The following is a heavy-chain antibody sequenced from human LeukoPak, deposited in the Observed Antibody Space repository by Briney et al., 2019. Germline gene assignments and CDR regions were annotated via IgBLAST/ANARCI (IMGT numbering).Heavy chain of an antibody. J-gene: IGHJ5*02. CDR2: INHSGST. CDR3: ARDGGLRFLEWLSLPNWFDP. D-gene: IGHD3-3*01. Sequence: SETLSLTCAVYGGSFSGYYWSWIRQPPGKGLEWIGEINHSGSTNYNPSLKSRVTISVDTSKNQFSLKLSSVTAADTAVYYCARDGGLRFLEWLSLPNWFDPWGQGTLVTVSS. CDR1: GGSFSGYY. V-gene: IGHV4-34*01.